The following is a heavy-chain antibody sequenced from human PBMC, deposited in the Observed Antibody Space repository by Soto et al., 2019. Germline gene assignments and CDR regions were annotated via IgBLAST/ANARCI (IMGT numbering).Heavy chain of an antibody. CDR3: GRKKGGGIYGDYVAD. V-gene: IGHV4-38-2*01. D-gene: IGHD4-17*01. J-gene: IGHJ4*02. Sequence: SETLSLTCAVSGYSISSGYYWGWLRQPPGKGLEWIGHMYHSGSIYYNPSLQSRVTISMDTSKNESSLKLTSVTAADTAVYYCGRKKGGGIYGDYVADWGQGTLVTVSS. CDR2: MYHSGSI. CDR1: GYSISSGYY.